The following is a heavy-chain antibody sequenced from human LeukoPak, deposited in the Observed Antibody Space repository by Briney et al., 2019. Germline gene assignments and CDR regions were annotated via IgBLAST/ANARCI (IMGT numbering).Heavy chain of an antibody. V-gene: IGHV3-23*01. CDR1: RFTFSSYA. CDR2: ISGSGGST. J-gene: IGHJ4*02. D-gene: IGHD2-2*01. CDR3: AKDIVVVPAAIDGYFDY. Sequence: GGSLRLSCAASRFTFSSYAMSWVRQAPGKGLEWVSAISGSGGSTYYVDSVKGRFTISRDNSKNTLYLQMNSLRAEDTAVYYCAKDIVVVPAAIDGYFDYWGQGTLVTVSS.